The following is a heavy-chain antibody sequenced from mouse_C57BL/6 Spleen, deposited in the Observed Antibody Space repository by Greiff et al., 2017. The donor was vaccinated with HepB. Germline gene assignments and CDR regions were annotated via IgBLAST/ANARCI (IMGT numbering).Heavy chain of an antibody. D-gene: IGHD2-12*01. CDR1: GYSFTGYY. CDR3: ARWDSYYFDY. V-gene: IGHV1-42*01. J-gene: IGHJ2*01. CDR2: INPSTGGT. Sequence: VHVKQSGPELVKPGASVKISCKASGYSFTGYYMNWVKQSPEKSLEWIGEINPSTGGTTYNQKFKAKATLTVDKSSSTAYMQLKSLTSEDSAVYYCARWDSYYFDYWGQGTTLTVAS.